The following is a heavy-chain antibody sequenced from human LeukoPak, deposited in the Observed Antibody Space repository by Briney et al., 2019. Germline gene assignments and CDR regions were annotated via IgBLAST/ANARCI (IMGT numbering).Heavy chain of an antibody. CDR1: GGTFSSDA. D-gene: IGHD5-18*01. J-gene: IGHJ4*02. V-gene: IGHV1-69*05. CDR2: IIPIFGTA. Sequence: SVKVSCKASGGTFSSDAISWVRQAPGQGLEWMGGIIPIFGTANYAQKFQGRVTITTDESTSTAYMELSSLRSEDTAVYYCARAQPGYSYGPIDYWGQGTLVTVSS. CDR3: ARAQPGYSYGPIDY.